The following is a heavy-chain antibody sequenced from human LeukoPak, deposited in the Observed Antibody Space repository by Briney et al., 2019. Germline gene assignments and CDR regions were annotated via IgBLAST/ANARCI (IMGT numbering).Heavy chain of an antibody. Sequence: GGSLRLSCAASGFTVSDDYMSWVRQAPGKGLEWVSVPYSDGTTYYANSVKGRFTISRDKSKNTLYLQMNNLRAEDTAVYYCARAAYDTNGYTANHDYWGQGTLVTVSS. J-gene: IGHJ4*02. V-gene: IGHV3-53*01. D-gene: IGHD3-22*01. CDR2: PYSDGTT. CDR3: ARAAYDTNGYTANHDY. CDR1: GFTVSDDY.